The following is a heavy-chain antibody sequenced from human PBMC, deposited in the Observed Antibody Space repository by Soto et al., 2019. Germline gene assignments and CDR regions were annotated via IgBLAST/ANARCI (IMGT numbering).Heavy chain of an antibody. CDR3: ARDNSGYDFWSGPSRRPFDP. V-gene: IGHV1-46*01. J-gene: IGHJ5*02. CDR2: FNPSGGST. CDR1: GYTFTSYY. Sequence: SSTTCGYTFTSYYLQWVRATDGQGIAWIGLFNPSGGSTSYAQKFQGRVTMTRDTSTSKVYMELSSLRSEVTAVYYCARDNSGYDFWSGPSRRPFDPWGHGTLVTVSS. D-gene: IGHD3-3*01.